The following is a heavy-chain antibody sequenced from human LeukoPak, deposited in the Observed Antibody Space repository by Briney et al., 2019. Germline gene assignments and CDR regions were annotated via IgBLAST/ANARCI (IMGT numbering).Heavy chain of an antibody. V-gene: IGHV2-70*11. D-gene: IGHD2-15*01. CDR1: GWSLSTTGMC. CDR3: ARIVVGTLGGSYAFDI. Sequence: SGPTLADPTQTLTLTCTVSGWSLSTTGMCVSWIRQPPGKALEWLAGLDWDDDKSYSTSMTTSLTIYKDTSKNQVVLTMTNMDRVDTATYYCARIVVGTLGGSYAFDIWGQGTVVTVSS. CDR2: LDWDDDK. J-gene: IGHJ3*02.